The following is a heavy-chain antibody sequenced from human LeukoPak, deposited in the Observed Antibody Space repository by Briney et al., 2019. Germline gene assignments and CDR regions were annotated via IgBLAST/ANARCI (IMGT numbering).Heavy chain of an antibody. CDR3: ARVMLLTATWFDP. D-gene: IGHD3-16*01. J-gene: IGHJ5*02. CDR2: IYYSGST. CDR1: GGSISSYY. V-gene: IGHV4-59*01. Sequence: SETLSLTCTVSGGSISSYYWSWIRQPPGKGLEWIGYIYYSGSTNYNPSLKSRVTISVDTSKNQFSLKLSSVTAADTAVYYCARVMLLTATWFDPWGQGTLVTVSS.